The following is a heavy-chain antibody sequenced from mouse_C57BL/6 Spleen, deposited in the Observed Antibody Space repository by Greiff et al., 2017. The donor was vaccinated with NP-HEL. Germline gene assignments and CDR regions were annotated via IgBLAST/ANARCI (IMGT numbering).Heavy chain of an antibody. V-gene: IGHV5-6*01. Sequence: EVQRVESGGDLVKPGGSLKLSCAASGFTFSSYGMSWVRQTPDKRLEWVATISSGGSYTYYPDSVKGRFTISRDNAKNTLYLQMSSLKSEDTAMYYCASLVDYSNYYYAMDYWGQGTSVTVSS. CDR1: GFTFSSYG. J-gene: IGHJ4*01. D-gene: IGHD2-5*01. CDR2: ISSGGSYT. CDR3: ASLVDYSNYYYAMDY.